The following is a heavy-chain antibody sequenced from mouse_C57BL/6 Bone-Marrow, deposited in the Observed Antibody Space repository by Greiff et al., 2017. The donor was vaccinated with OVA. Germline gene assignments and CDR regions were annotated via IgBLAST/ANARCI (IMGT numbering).Heavy chain of an antibody. D-gene: IGHD4-1*01. V-gene: IGHV5-6*01. CDR2: ISSGGSYT. CDR3: AGGTGIRYFDV. J-gene: IGHJ1*03. CDR1: GFTFSSYG. Sequence: EVHLVESGGDLVKPGGSLKLSCAASGFTFSSYGMSWVRQTPDKRLEWVATISSGGSYTYYPDSVKGRFTISRDNAKNTLYLQMSSLKSEDTAMYYCAGGTGIRYFDVWGTGTTVTVSS.